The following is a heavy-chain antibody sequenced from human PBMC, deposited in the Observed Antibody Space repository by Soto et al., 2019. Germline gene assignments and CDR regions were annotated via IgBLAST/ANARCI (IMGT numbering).Heavy chain of an antibody. V-gene: IGHV4-39*07. CDR1: GGSISSSSYY. D-gene: IGHD4-17*01. CDR3: ARRATTVTRPYYYYYYMDV. CDR2: IYYSGST. Sequence: PSETLSLTCTVPGGSISSSSYYWGWIRQPPGKGLEWIGSIYYSGSTYYNPSLKSRVTISVDTSKNQFSLKLSSVTAADTAVYYCARRATTVTRPYYYYYYMDVWGKGTTVTVSS. J-gene: IGHJ6*03.